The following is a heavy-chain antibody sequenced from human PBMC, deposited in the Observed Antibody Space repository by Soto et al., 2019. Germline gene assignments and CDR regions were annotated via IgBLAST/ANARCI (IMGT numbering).Heavy chain of an antibody. CDR3: SGSIDVSCRPIIGYGGMVV. V-gene: IGHV1-69*12. CDR2: VIPIFGTA. Sequence: QVQLVQSGAEVKKPGSSVKVSCTASGGTFSSYAISWVPQAPGQGLEWMGGVIPIFGTANYAQKFQGKVTITADESTSSSYMVMSNLTAEDTAVYYCSGSIDVSCRPIIGYGGMVVWVQGTTVAVSS. CDR1: GGTFSSYA. J-gene: IGHJ6*02. D-gene: IGHD6-6*01.